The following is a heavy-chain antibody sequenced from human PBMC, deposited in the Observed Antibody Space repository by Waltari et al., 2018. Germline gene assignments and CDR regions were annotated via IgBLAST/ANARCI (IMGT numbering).Heavy chain of an antibody. CDR1: GFTFSTYG. J-gene: IGHJ4*02. CDR3: AKGLTIFGVVTN. D-gene: IGHD3-3*01. Sequence: QVQLVESGGGVVQPGGSLRLFCAASGFTFSTYGMPWVRQAPGKGLEWVAFIRYDGSNKYYADSVKGRFTISRDNSKNTLYLQMNSLRAEDTAVYYCAKGLTIFGVVTNWGQGTLVTVSS. V-gene: IGHV3-30*02. CDR2: IRYDGSNK.